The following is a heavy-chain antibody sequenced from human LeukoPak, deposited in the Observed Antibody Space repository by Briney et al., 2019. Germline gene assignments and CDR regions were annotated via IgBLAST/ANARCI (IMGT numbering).Heavy chain of an antibody. CDR2: IYYSGST. CDR1: GGSISSYY. D-gene: IGHD6-19*01. Sequence: SETLSLTCTVSGGSISSYYWSWIRQPPGKGLEWIGYIYYSGSTNYNPSLKSRATISVATTKKQFSVMLSSVTAADAAVYCCARNIVWLALDYWGQVTLVTVS. J-gene: IGHJ4*02. V-gene: IGHV4-59*01. CDR3: ARNIVWLALDY.